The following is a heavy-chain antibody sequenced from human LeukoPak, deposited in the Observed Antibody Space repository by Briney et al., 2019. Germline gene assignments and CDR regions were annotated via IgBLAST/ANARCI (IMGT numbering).Heavy chain of an antibody. V-gene: IGHV3-30*04. D-gene: IGHD6-13*01. CDR2: ISYDGSNK. CDR3: ARDPGYSSSWYYFDY. J-gene: IGHJ4*02. CDR1: GFTFSSYA. Sequence: GGSLRLSCAASGFTFSSYAMHWVRQAPGKGLEWVAVISYDGSNKYYADSVKGRFTISRDNPKNTLYLQMNSLRAEDTAVYYCARDPGYSSSWYYFDYWGRGTLVTVSS.